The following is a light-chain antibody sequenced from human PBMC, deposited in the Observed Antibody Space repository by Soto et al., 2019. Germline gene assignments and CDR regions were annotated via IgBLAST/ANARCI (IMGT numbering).Light chain of an antibody. J-gene: IGLJ2*01. CDR3: SSYTSSSSVV. V-gene: IGLV2-14*03. CDR2: DVS. CDR1: SSDVGGYDY. Sequence: QSALTQPASVSGSPGQSLTISCTGTSSDVGGYDYVSWYQHHPGKAPILMIYDVSNRPSGISNRFSASKSGNTASLTISGLQAEDEADYYCSSYTSSSSVVFGGGTKLTVL.